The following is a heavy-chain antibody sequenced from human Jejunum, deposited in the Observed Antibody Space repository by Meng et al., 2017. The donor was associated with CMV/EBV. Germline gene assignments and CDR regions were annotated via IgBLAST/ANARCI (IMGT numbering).Heavy chain of an antibody. J-gene: IGHJ4*02. CDR2: IYWNDDK. D-gene: IGHD1-26*01. CDR1: FSLSTGGVG. CDR3: ARTLGATGKYYFDY. Sequence: FSLSTGGVGVGSIPQPPGKALEWLALIYWNDDKRYSPSLKSRLTITKDTSKNQVVLTMTNMDPVDTATYYCARTLGATGKYYFDYWGQGTRVTVSS. V-gene: IGHV2-5*01.